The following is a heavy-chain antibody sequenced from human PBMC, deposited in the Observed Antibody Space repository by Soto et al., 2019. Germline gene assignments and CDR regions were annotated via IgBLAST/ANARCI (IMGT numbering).Heavy chain of an antibody. Sequence: GASVKVSCKASGYTFTSYYMHWVRQAPGQGLEWMGIINPSGGSTSYAQKFQGRVTMTRDTSTSTVYMELSSLRSEDTAVYYCARGHPLRLGELSPDSYWGEGSLLRVPS. D-gene: IGHD3-16*02. CDR3: ARGHPLRLGELSPDSY. J-gene: IGHJ4*02. CDR2: INPSGGST. CDR1: GYTFTSYY. V-gene: IGHV1-46*01.